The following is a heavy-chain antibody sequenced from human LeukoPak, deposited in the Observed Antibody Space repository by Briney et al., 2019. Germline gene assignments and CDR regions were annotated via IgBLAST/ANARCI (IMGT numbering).Heavy chain of an antibody. CDR2: IYDGGNT. V-gene: IGHV3-66*01. J-gene: IGHJ4*02. D-gene: IGHD6-13*01. CDR3: ARALPAAAHTSLDY. CDR1: GFTVNTNY. Sequence: GGSLRLSCAASGFTVNTNYMSWVRQAPGKGLEWVSIIYDGGNTYYADSVKGRFAISRDSSKNTVYLQMHSLRVEDTAVYYCARALPAAAHTSLDYWGQGTLVTVS.